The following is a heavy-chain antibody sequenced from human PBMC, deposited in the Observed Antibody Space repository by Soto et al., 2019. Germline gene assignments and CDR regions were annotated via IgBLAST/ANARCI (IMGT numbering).Heavy chain of an antibody. J-gene: IGHJ4*02. V-gene: IGHV1-24*01. Sequence: GASVKVSCKVSGYTLTELSMHLVRQAPGKGLEWMGGFDPEDGETIYAQKFQGRVTMTEDTSTDTAYMELSSLRSEDTAVYYCATVQWLAKYYFDYWGQGTLVTVSS. D-gene: IGHD6-19*01. CDR2: FDPEDGET. CDR3: ATVQWLAKYYFDY. CDR1: GYTLTELS.